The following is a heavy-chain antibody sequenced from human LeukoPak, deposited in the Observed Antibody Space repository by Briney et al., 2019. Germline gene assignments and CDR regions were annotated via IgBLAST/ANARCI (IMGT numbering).Heavy chain of an antibody. Sequence: PSETLSLTCTVSGGSISSYYWSWIRQPPGKGLEWIGYIYYSGSTNYNPSLKSRVTISVDTSKNQFSLKLSSVTAADTAVYYCARDEYCSSTSCYTGDAFDIWGQGTMVTVSS. J-gene: IGHJ3*02. CDR2: IYYSGST. D-gene: IGHD2-2*02. CDR3: ARDEYCSSTSCYTGDAFDI. CDR1: GGSISSYY. V-gene: IGHV4-59*12.